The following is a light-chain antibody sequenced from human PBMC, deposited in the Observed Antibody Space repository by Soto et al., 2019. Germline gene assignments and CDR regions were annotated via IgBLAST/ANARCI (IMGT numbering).Light chain of an antibody. Sequence: DIQMTQSPSSLSASVGDRVTITCRASQTINNFLNWYQQKPGKAPNLLIHGASTLQSGVPSRFTGSGSGTYFTLTISSLQPEDFATYYCQQHFHTPQAFGQGTRLEIK. V-gene: IGKV1-39*01. CDR3: QQHFHTPQA. J-gene: IGKJ5*01. CDR2: GAS. CDR1: QTINNF.